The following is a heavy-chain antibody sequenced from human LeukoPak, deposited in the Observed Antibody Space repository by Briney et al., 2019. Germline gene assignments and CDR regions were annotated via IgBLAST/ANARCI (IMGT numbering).Heavy chain of an antibody. CDR2: ISPSGGIT. V-gene: IGHV3-23*01. CDR3: AKPACYLW. J-gene: IGHJ4*02. Sequence: GSLRLSCAASAFTFSSHGMNRVRQAPGKGLQWVSGISPSGGITYYTDSVKGRFTISRDDSENTLYLQMNSLKAEDTPLYYCAKPACYLWWGQGSLVTVSS. D-gene: IGHD3-16*01. CDR1: AFTFSSHG.